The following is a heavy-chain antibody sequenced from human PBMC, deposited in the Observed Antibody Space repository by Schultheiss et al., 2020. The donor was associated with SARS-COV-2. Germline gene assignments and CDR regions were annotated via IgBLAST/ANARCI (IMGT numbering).Heavy chain of an antibody. D-gene: IGHD6-19*01. Sequence: SQTLSLTCAISGDSVSSNSAAWNWIRQSPSRGLEWLGRTYYRSKWYNDYAVSVKSRITINPDTSKNQFSLKLSSVTAADTAVYYCARLLPLGGSGWYGRYYGMDVWGQGTTVTVSS. CDR3: ARLLPLGGSGWYGRYYGMDV. CDR2: TYYRSKWYN. J-gene: IGHJ6*02. CDR1: GDSVSSNSAA. V-gene: IGHV6-1*01.